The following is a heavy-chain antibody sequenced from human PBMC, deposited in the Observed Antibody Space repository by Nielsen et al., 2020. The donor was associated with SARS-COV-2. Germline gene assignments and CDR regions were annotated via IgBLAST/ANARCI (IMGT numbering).Heavy chain of an antibody. Sequence: ASVKVSCKASGYTFTSYYMHWVRQAPGQGLEWMGIINPSGGSTSYAQKFQGRVTTTRDTSTSTVYMELSSLRSEDTAVYYCARPGGIAARPGKDWFDPWGQGTLVTVSS. CDR2: INPSGGST. J-gene: IGHJ5*02. D-gene: IGHD6-6*01. CDR1: GYTFTSYY. V-gene: IGHV1-46*01. CDR3: ARPGGIAARPGKDWFDP.